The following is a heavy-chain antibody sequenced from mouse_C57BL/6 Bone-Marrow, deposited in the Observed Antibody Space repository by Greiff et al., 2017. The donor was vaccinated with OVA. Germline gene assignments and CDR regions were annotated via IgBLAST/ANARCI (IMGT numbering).Heavy chain of an antibody. V-gene: IGHV1-64*01. Sequence: VQLQQPGAELVKPGASVQLSCKASGYTFTSYWMHWVKQRPGQGIEWIGMIHPNSGSTNYNEKFKSKATLTVDKSSSTAYMQLSSLTSEDSAVYYCARGNWDGFAYWGQGTLVTVSA. CDR2: IHPNSGST. CDR3: ARGNWDGFAY. D-gene: IGHD4-1*02. J-gene: IGHJ3*01. CDR1: GYTFTSYW.